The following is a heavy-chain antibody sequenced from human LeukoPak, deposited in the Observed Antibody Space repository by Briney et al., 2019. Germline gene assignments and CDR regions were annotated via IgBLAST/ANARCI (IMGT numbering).Heavy chain of an antibody. J-gene: IGHJ4*02. CDR1: GYTFTGYY. Sequence: ASVKVSCKASGYTFTGYYMHWVRQAPGQGLEWMGWINPNSGGTNYAQKFQGWVTMTRDTSISTAYMELSRLRSDDTAVYYCARVVGSAAATSYYFDYWGQGTLVTVSS. CDR3: ARVVGSAAATSYYFDY. D-gene: IGHD6-13*01. CDR2: INPNSGGT. V-gene: IGHV1-2*04.